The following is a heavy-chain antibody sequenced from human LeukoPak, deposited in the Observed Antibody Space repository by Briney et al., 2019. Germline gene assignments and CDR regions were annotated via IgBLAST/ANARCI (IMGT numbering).Heavy chain of an antibody. D-gene: IGHD3-10*01. CDR3: AREMVRGRSNYYYYYMDV. Sequence: SGGSLRLSCAASGFTFSSYEMNWVRQAPGKGLEWVSYISSSGSTIYYADSVKGRFTISRDNAKNSLYLQMNSLRAEDTAVYYCAREMVRGRSNYYYYYMDVWGKGTAVTISS. CDR2: ISSSGSTI. J-gene: IGHJ6*03. V-gene: IGHV3-48*03. CDR1: GFTFSSYE.